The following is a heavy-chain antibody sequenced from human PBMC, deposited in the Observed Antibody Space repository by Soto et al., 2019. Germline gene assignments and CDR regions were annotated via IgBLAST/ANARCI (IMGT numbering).Heavy chain of an antibody. V-gene: IGHV3-23*01. CDR2: ISCNGGST. J-gene: IGHJ4*02. CDR3: ARAPYNWNEPFFDY. D-gene: IGHD1-20*01. CDR1: GFTFSSYA. Sequence: PGGSLRLSCAASGFTFSSYAMSWVRQAPGKGLEWVAAISCNGGSTYYADSVKGRFTISRDNSKNTLYLQMNSLRAEDTAVYYCARAPYNWNEPFFDYWGQGTLVTVSS.